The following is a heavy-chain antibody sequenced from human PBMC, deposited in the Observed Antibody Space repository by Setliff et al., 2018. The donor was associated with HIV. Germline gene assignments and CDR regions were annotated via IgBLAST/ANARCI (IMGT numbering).Heavy chain of an antibody. CDR2: IYSTGGT. V-gene: IGHV4-61*09. J-gene: IGHJ2*01. CDR1: GGSIRSGSYY. CDR3: ARAAYSGTYVWEPATDL. Sequence: PSETLSLTCSVSGGSIRSGSYYWSWIRQPAGKALEWIGHIYSTGGTRYNPSLESRLTILVDTSRNQFSLNLSSVTAADTAVYYCARAAYSGTYVWEPATDLWGRGTQVTVSS. D-gene: IGHD1-26*01.